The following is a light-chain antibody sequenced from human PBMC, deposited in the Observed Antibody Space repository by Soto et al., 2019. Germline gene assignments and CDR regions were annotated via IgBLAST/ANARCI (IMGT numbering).Light chain of an antibody. Sequence: EIVLTQSPGTLSLSPGERATLSCRASQSVSSSYLAWYQQKPGQAPRLVIYGASSRATGIPDRFSGSGSGTDFTLTISRLEPEDCAVDYCQQYSSSPWTFGHGTKVEIK. CDR1: QSVSSSY. J-gene: IGKJ1*01. CDR3: QQYSSSPWT. V-gene: IGKV3-20*01. CDR2: GAS.